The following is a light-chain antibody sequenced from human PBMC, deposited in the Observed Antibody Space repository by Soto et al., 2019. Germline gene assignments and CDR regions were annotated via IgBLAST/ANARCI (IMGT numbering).Light chain of an antibody. CDR3: QQSYTSIT. J-gene: IGKJ5*01. Sequence: DIQMTQSPSSLSASVGAXVTITCRASQGIGNDLGWYQQKPGKAPKLLIYAASSLQSGVPSTFSGSGSGTDFTLTISSLQPEDFATYYCQQSYTSITLGQGTRLEIK. CDR2: AAS. CDR1: QGIGND. V-gene: IGKV1-39*01.